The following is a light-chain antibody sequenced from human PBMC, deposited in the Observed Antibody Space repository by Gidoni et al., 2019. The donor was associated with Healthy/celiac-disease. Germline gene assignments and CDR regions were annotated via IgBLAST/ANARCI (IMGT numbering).Light chain of an antibody. J-gene: IGKJ4*01. CDR1: QSISSY. Sequence: DIQMTQSPSSLSASVGDRVTITCRARQSISSYLNWYQQKPGKAPKLLIYTASSLQSGVPSRFSGSGSGTDFTLTISSLQPEDFATYYCQQTYSTPRTFXGXTKVEIK. V-gene: IGKV1-39*01. CDR2: TAS. CDR3: QQTYSTPRT.